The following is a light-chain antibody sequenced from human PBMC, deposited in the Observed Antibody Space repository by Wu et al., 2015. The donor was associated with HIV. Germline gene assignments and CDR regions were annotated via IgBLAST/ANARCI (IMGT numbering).Light chain of an antibody. CDR3: QQGYSTLIFT. CDR2: AAS. J-gene: IGKJ3*01. CDR1: QGISNF. Sequence: DIQMTQSPSSLSASVGDRVTITCRASQGISNFLAWYQQKPGKPPKVLIYAASTLQSGVPSRFSGSGSGTDFTLTISSLQPEDFATYYCQQGYSTLIFTFGPGTKVDIK. V-gene: IGKV1-27*01.